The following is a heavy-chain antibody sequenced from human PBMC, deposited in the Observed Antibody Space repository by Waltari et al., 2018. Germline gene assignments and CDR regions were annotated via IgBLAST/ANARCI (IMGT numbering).Heavy chain of an antibody. D-gene: IGHD6-6*01. Sequence: QAQLVQSGAEVMKPGASVKVPCKASGYTFTSYDINWVRQANGQGLEWMGWMNHNSGNTGYEQKFQGRVTMTRNTSISTAYMELSSLRSEETDVYYCARAQFLGSSSVGYWGQGTLVTVSS. J-gene: IGHJ4*02. CDR3: ARAQFLGSSSVGY. CDR2: MNHNSGNT. CDR1: GYTFTSYD. V-gene: IGHV1-8*01.